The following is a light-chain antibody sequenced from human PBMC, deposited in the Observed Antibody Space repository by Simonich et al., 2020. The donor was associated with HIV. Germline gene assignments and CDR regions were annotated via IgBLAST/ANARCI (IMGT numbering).Light chain of an antibody. CDR3: QQYTNWPLT. CDR1: QSVSNN. V-gene: IGKV3-15*01. Sequence: EIVLTQSPGTLSVSPGERATLSCRASQSVSNNLAWYQQKPGHAPRILMHGASTRASGIPARFSGSGSGTEFTLTISSLQSEDFAVYHCQQYTNWPLTFGGGTKVKIK. J-gene: IGKJ4*01. CDR2: GAS.